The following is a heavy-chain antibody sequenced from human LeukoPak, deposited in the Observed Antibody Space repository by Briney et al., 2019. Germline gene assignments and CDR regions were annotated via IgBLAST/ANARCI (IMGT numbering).Heavy chain of an antibody. J-gene: IGHJ4*02. CDR2: ISYDGSNK. D-gene: IGHD5-18*01. CDR1: GFTFSSYA. CDR3: ARHHTAGLDY. Sequence: GGSLRLSCAASGFTFSSYAMHWVRQAPGKGREWVAVISYDGSNKYYADSVKGRFTISRDNSKNTLYLQMNSLRAEDTAVYYCARHHTAGLDYWGQGTLVTVSS. V-gene: IGHV3-30*01.